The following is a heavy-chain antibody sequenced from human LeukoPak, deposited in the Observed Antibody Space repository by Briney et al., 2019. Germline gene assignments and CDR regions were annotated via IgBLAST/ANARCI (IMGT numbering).Heavy chain of an antibody. CDR3: ARGIGRDLDAFDI. CDR2: IYHSGST. Sequence: PAVPLTLTCALSVHPICRCDESWTRVSQPQGKGVDWIVYIYHSGSTYYNPSLKSRVTISVDRSKHQFSLKLSSVTAADTAVYYCARGIGRDLDAFDIWGQGTMVTVSS. J-gene: IGHJ3*02. D-gene: IGHD3-16*01. V-gene: IGHV4-30-2*01. CDR1: VHPICRCDES.